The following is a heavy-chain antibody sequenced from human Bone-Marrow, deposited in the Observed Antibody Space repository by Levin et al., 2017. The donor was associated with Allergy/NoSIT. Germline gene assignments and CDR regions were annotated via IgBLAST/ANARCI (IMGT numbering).Heavy chain of an antibody. CDR3: ARGSRNGYCDY. CDR1: VCSISFGFFY. CDR2: IYNSRSK. D-gene: IGHD3-22*01. J-gene: IGHJ4*02. V-gene: IGHV4-31*03. Sequence: SETLSLTCTVPVCSISFGFFYWNWIRQLPGKGLSWIGNIYNSRSKYYNPSLTRRLPVSFHTSKNLFSLNLSSVTAAHTAVYFCARGSRNGYCDYWGQGIRVTVSS.